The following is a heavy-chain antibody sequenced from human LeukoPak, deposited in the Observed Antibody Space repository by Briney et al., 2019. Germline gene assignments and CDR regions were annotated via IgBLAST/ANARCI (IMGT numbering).Heavy chain of an antibody. V-gene: IGHV3-74*01. D-gene: IGHD6-19*01. CDR3: ASQGAVAGTPSDYYYYYMDV. Sequence: PGGSLRLSCAASGFTFSSYWMHWVRQAPGKGLVWVSRINSDGSSTSYADSVKGRFTISRDNAKNSLYLQMNSLRAEDTAVYYCASQGAVAGTPSDYYYYYMDVWGKGTTVTISS. CDR1: GFTFSSYW. CDR2: INSDGSST. J-gene: IGHJ6*03.